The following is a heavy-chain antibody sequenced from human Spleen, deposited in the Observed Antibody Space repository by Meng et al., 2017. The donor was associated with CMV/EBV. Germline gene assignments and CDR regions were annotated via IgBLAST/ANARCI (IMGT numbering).Heavy chain of an antibody. Sequence: ASVKVSCKASGYTFTSYGISWVRQAPGQGLEWMGWISAYNGNTNYAQKVQGRVIMTTDTSTSTTFMELSRLRSDDTAVYYCARESGDGYNLWGQGTLVTVSS. CDR3: ARESGDGYNL. D-gene: IGHD5-24*01. CDR2: ISAYNGNT. J-gene: IGHJ5*02. CDR1: GYTFTSYG. V-gene: IGHV1-18*01.